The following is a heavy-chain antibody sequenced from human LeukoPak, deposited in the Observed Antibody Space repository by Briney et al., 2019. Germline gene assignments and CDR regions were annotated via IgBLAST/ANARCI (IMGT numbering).Heavy chain of an antibody. D-gene: IGHD4-23*01. Sequence: PSETLSLTYTVSGGSISSYYWSWIRQPPGKGLEWIGYIYYSGSTNYNPSLKSRVTISVDTSKNQFSLKLSSVTAADTAVYYCARGDYGGSDYWGQGTLVTVSS. CDR1: GGSISSYY. V-gene: IGHV4-59*01. CDR2: IYYSGST. J-gene: IGHJ4*02. CDR3: ARGDYGGSDY.